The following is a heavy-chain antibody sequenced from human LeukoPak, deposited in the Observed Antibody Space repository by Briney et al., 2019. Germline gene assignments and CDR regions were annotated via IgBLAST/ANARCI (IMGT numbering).Heavy chain of an antibody. J-gene: IGHJ4*02. CDR1: GGSISSSSYY. D-gene: IGHD1-26*01. CDR2: IYYSGST. CDR3: ARQGRNVGATGTVDY. Sequence: SETLSLTCTVSGGSISSSSYYWGWIRQPPGKGLEWIGSIYYSGSTYYNPSLKSRVTISVDTSKNQFSLKLSSVTAADTAVYYCARQGRNVGATGTVDYWGQGTLVTVSS. V-gene: IGHV4-39*01.